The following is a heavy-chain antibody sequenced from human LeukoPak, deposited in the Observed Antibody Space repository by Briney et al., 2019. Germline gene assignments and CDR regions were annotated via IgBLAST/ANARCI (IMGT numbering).Heavy chain of an antibody. D-gene: IGHD6-19*01. V-gene: IGHV3-21*01. Sequence: GGSLRLSCAAPGFTFSSYSMNWVRQAPGKGLEWVSSISSSSSYIYYADSVKGRFTISRDNAKNSLYLQMNSLRAEDTAVYYCARELAVAGTKYYYYGMDVWGQGTTVTVSS. CDR3: ARELAVAGTKYYYYGMDV. CDR2: ISSSSSYI. CDR1: GFTFSSYS. J-gene: IGHJ6*02.